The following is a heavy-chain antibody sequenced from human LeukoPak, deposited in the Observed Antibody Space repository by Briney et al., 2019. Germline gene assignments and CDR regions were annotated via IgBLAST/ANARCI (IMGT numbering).Heavy chain of an antibody. J-gene: IGHJ4*02. D-gene: IGHD2-21*02. CDR1: GFTFRSHA. Sequence: GGSLRLSCVGSGFTFRSHAMSWVRQAPEKGLEFVSGIYENGGTTYYAGSVKGRFSISRDNSKNTLYLQMNSLRAEDTAIYYCARDCYSGPFDYWGQGTLVAVSS. CDR2: IYENGGTT. CDR3: ARDCYSGPFDY. V-gene: IGHV3-23*01.